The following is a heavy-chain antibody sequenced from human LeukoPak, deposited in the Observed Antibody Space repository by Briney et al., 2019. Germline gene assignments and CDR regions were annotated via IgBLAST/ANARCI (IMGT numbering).Heavy chain of an antibody. CDR2: IYHSGST. J-gene: IGHJ5*02. D-gene: IGHD3-22*01. CDR1: GGSISSGGYS. CDR3: ARFSSALNWFDP. V-gene: IGHV4-30-2*01. Sequence: TPSETLSLTCAVSGGSISSGGYSWSWIRQPPGKGLEWIGYIYHSGSTYYNPSLKSRVTISVDRSKNQFSLKLSSVTAADTAVYYCARFSSALNWFDPWGQGTLVTVSS.